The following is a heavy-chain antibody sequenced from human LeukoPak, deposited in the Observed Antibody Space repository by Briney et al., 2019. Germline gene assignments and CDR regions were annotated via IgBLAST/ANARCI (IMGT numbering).Heavy chain of an antibody. CDR2: VSGSGGST. V-gene: IGHV3-23*01. D-gene: IGHD5-12*01. Sequence: PGGSLRLSCAASGFTLSSYWMTWVRQAPGKGLEWVSGVSGSGGSTYYADSVKGRFTISRDNSKNTLYLQMNSLRAEDTAVYYCAKDLDIVATIIGNWGQGTLVTVSS. CDR3: AKDLDIVATIIGN. CDR1: GFTLSSYW. J-gene: IGHJ4*02.